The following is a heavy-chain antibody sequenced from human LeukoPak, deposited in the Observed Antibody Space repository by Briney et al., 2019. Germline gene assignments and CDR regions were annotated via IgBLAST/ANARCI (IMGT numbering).Heavy chain of an antibody. V-gene: IGHV3-30-3*01. CDR2: ISYDGSNK. CDR3: ARDSHSGSYLDY. Sequence: GGSLRLSCAASGFTFSSYAMHWVRQAPGKGLEWVAVISYDGSNKYYADSVKGRFTISRDNSKNTLYLQMNSLRAEDTAVYYCARDSHSGSYLDYWGQGTLVTVSS. D-gene: IGHD1-26*01. CDR1: GFTFSSYA. J-gene: IGHJ4*02.